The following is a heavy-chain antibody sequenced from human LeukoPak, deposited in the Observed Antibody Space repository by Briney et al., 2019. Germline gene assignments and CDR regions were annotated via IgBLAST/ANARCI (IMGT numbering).Heavy chain of an antibody. CDR1: GFAFSSYN. CDR2: ISSSTNYI. D-gene: IGHD1-20*01. Sequence: GGSLRLSCAASGFAFSSYNTNWVRQAPGKGLEWVSSISSSTNYIQYADSVKGRFTISRDNAKNSLFLQMNSLRAEDTAVYYCARVGYYWNLFDYWGQGTLVTVSS. V-gene: IGHV3-21*01. CDR3: ARVGYYWNLFDY. J-gene: IGHJ4*02.